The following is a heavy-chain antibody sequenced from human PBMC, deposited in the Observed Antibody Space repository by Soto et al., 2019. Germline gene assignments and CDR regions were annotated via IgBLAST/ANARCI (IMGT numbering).Heavy chain of an antibody. V-gene: IGHV3-33*01. CDR2: IWYDGSNK. J-gene: IGHJ4*02. CDR1: GFTFSSYG. CDR3: ARGSAPAVYCSSPSCYLFDY. Sequence: QVQLVESGGGVVQPGRSLRLSCAASGFTFSSYGMHWVRQAPGKGLEWVAVIWYDGSNKYYADSVKGRFTISRDNSKNPLYMQMNSLRADDTAVYYCARGSAPAVYCSSPSCYLFDYWGQGTLVTVSS. D-gene: IGHD2-2*01.